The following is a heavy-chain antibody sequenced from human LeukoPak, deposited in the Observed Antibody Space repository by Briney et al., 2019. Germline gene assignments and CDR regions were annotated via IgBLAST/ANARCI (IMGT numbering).Heavy chain of an antibody. Sequence: EGSLRLSCAASGFTFSRYGMSWVRQAPGKGLEWVSAISGSGGSTYYADSVKGRFTISRDNSKNTLYLQMNSLRAEDTAVYHCAKEIYYDSTGPQYWGQGTLVTVSS. V-gene: IGHV3-23*01. CDR2: ISGSGGST. D-gene: IGHD3-22*01. J-gene: IGHJ4*02. CDR1: GFTFSRYG. CDR3: AKEIYYDSTGPQY.